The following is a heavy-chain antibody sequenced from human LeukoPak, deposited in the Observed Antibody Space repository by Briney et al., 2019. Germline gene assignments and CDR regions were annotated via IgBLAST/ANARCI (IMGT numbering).Heavy chain of an antibody. CDR1: GFTFRSYT. CDR3: ARDPRYFDY. Sequence: GGSLRLSCAASGFTFRSYTMHWVRQAPGKGLEWVAVILYDGRTTNYAESVRGRFTISRDTSENTLYLQMNNLRPEDTAIYYCARDPRYFDYWGHGTLVTVSS. CDR2: ILYDGRTT. J-gene: IGHJ4*01. V-gene: IGHV3-30*04.